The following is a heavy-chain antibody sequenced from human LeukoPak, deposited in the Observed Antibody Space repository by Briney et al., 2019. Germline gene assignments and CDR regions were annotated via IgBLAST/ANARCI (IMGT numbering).Heavy chain of an antibody. J-gene: IGHJ3*02. Sequence: SLRLSCVASRXXFSXXGMHWVRQAPGKXLEWVAFMSYDENTEYYIDSVKGRFTISRDSSKNTLYLQMNSLRAEDTAVYYCARDHINVNAFDIWGQGTMVTVSS. V-gene: IGHV3-33*05. CDR2: MSYDENTE. CDR1: RXXFSXXG. D-gene: IGHD3-16*02. CDR3: ARDHINVNAFDI.